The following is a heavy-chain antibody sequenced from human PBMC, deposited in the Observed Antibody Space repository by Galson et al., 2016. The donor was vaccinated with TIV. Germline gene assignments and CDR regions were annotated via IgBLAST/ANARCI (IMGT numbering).Heavy chain of an antibody. CDR2: IIPFLRTP. Sequence: SVKASCKASGATFSDYAITWVRHTPGQGLQWMGGIIPFLRTPTYAQKFQGRVTITADESTSSVYMDLNRLGSEEPAVYYCEQRIHLGELGGGFDPWGQGTLVTVSS. D-gene: IGHD3-16*01. J-gene: IGHJ5*02. CDR3: EQRIHLGELGGGFDP. CDR1: GATFSDYA. V-gene: IGHV1-69*13.